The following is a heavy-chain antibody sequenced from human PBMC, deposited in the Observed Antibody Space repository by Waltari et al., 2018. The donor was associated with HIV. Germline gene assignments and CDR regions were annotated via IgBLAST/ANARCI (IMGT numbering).Heavy chain of an antibody. V-gene: IGHV3-15*01. D-gene: IGHD3-22*01. Sequence: EVQLVESGGGLVKPGGSLRLSCAASGITFRNAWMIWVRQDPGKGLEWVGRIKSGAEGGTTDYAAAVKGRFTISRDDSKHTLYLQMDSLKTEDTAVYYCTTLWYSYDSTDYWGQGTLVTVSS. J-gene: IGHJ4*02. CDR1: GITFRNAW. CDR2: IKSGAEGGTT. CDR3: TTLWYSYDSTDY.